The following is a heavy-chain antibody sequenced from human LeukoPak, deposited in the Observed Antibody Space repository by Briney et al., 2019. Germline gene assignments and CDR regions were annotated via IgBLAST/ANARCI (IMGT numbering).Heavy chain of an antibody. Sequence: SETLSLTCTVSGGSISSSSYYWGWIRQPPGKGLEWIGEINHSGSTNYNPSLKSRVTISVDTSKNQFSLKLSSVTAADTAVYYCASQITDSSSGLYYFDYWGQGTLVTVSS. V-gene: IGHV4-39*07. CDR2: INHSGST. J-gene: IGHJ4*02. CDR3: ASQITDSSSGLYYFDY. CDR1: GGSISSSSYY. D-gene: IGHD6-6*01.